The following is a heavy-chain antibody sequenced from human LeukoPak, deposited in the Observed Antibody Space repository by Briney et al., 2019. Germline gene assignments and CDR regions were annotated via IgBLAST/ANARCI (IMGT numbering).Heavy chain of an antibody. Sequence: ASVKVSCKASGYTFTSYGISWVRQAPGQGLEWMGWISAYNGNTNYAQKLQGRVTMTTDTSTSTAYMELRSLRSDDTAVYYCARALIVAPADDFDFWGQGTLVTVSS. D-gene: IGHD5-12*01. CDR2: ISAYNGNT. V-gene: IGHV1-18*01. CDR3: ARALIVAPADDFDF. J-gene: IGHJ4*02. CDR1: GYTFTSYG.